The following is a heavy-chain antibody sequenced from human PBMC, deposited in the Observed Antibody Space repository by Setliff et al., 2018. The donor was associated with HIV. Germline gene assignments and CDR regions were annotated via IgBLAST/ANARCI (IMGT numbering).Heavy chain of an antibody. CDR3: ARAGYGMATVLRH. J-gene: IGHJ1*01. V-gene: IGHV4-34*01. Sequence: SETLSLTCAVYGGSFSGYYWSWILQPPGKGLEWIGEINHSGSTNYNPSLKSRVTISVDTSKNQFSLKLSSVTAADTAVYYCARAGYGMATVLRHWGQGTLVTVS. D-gene: IGHD4-4*01. CDR1: GGSFSGYY. CDR2: INHSGST.